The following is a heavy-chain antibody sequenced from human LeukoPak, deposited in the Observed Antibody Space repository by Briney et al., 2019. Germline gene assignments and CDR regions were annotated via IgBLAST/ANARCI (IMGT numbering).Heavy chain of an antibody. V-gene: IGHV3-23*01. J-gene: IGHJ4*02. Sequence: TGGSLRLSCAASGFTFSSYAMSWVRQAPGKGLEWVSAISGSGGSTYYADSVKGRFTISRDNSKNTLYLQMNSPRAEDTAVYYCAKEARDGYSYGYFDYWGQGTLVTVSS. CDR3: AKEARDGYSYGYFDY. CDR2: ISGSGGST. D-gene: IGHD5-18*01. CDR1: GFTFSSYA.